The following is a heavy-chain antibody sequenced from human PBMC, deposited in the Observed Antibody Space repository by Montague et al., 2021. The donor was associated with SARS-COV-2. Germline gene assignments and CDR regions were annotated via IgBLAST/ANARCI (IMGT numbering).Heavy chain of an antibody. CDR1: GESFSRYY. D-gene: IGHD2-2*02. J-gene: IGHJ6*03. Sequence: SETLSLTCAVFGESFSRYYWSWIRQPPGKGLEWIGEISQSGNTKYNPSLQSRVSISLDTSRNQFSLKVSSVTAADTAIYYCARLGDGIVPSPILGLGPYYPFYYMDVWGKGTTVTVSS. CDR2: ISQSGNT. CDR3: ARLGDGIVPSPILGLGPYYPFYYMDV. V-gene: IGHV4-34*01.